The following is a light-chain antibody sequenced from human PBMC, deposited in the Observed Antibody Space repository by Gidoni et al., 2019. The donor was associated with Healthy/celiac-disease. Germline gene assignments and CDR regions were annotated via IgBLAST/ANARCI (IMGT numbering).Light chain of an antibody. V-gene: IGKV4-1*01. CDR1: QSVLYSSNNNNY. Sequence: DIVMTQSPDSLAVSLGERATINCKSGQSVLYSSNNNNYLAWYQQKPGQPPKLLIYWASTRESGVPDRFSGSGSGTDFTLTISSLQAEDVAVYYCQQYYSTPRTFGQXTKVEIK. CDR2: WAS. CDR3: QQYYSTPRT. J-gene: IGKJ1*01.